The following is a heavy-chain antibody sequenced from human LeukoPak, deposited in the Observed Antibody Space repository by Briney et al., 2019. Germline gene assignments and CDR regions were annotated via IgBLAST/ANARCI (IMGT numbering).Heavy chain of an antibody. CDR2: IHYSGST. D-gene: IGHD6-19*01. V-gene: IGHV4-59*01. J-gene: IGHJ4*02. CDR3: ARDGVAGGFDY. Sequence: SETLSLTCTVSGGSIGSYYWNWIRQAPGKGLEWIGYIHYSGSTNNNSSLKSRVTIYVDTSKNQYSLKLSCVTAADTAVYYCARDGVAGGFDYWGQGTLVTVSS. CDR1: GGSIGSYY.